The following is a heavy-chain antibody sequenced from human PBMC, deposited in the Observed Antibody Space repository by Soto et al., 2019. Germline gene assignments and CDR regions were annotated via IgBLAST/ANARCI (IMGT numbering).Heavy chain of an antibody. D-gene: IGHD6-19*01. J-gene: IGHJ4*02. Sequence: ASVKVSCKASGYTFTSYAMHWVRQAPGQRLEWMGWINAGNGNTKYSQKFQGRVTITRETSASTAYMELSSLRSEDTAVYYCARDTGSSGWYEDYWGQGTLVTVSS. V-gene: IGHV1-3*01. CDR2: INAGNGNT. CDR3: ARDTGSSGWYEDY. CDR1: GYTFTSYA.